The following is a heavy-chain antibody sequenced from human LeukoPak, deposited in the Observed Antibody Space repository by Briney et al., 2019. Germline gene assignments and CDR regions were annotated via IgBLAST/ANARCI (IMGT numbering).Heavy chain of an antibody. J-gene: IGHJ4*02. CDR1: GFTFSSHG. Sequence: GGSLRLSCAASGFTFSSHGMHWVRQAPGKGLEGVAFIRYDGSNKYYADSVKGRFTISRDNSKNTLYLQMNSLRAEDTAVYYCAKAPYYDISTGLDSWGQGTLVTVSS. D-gene: IGHD3-9*01. V-gene: IGHV3-30*02. CDR3: AKAPYYDISTGLDS. CDR2: IRYDGSNK.